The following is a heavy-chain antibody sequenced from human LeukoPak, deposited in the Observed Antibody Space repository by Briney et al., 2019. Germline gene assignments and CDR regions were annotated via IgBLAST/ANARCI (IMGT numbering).Heavy chain of an antibody. CDR1: GFTFSSYW. D-gene: IGHD4-23*01. CDR2: RRYDGSNE. Sequence: PGGSLRLSCTASGFTFSSYWMSWVRQAPGKGLEWVALRRYDGSNEYYTDSVKGRFTMSRDNSKKTLSLQMKSLRPEDTAVYYCAKNGGRLHSYYMDVWGKGTTVTISS. CDR3: AKNGGRLHSYYMDV. J-gene: IGHJ6*03. V-gene: IGHV3-30*02.